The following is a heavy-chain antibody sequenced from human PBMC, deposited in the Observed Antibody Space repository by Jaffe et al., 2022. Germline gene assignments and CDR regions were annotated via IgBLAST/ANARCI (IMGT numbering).Heavy chain of an antibody. CDR1: GGSISSGSYY. CDR2: IYTSGST. V-gene: IGHV4-61*02. CDR3: ARYSSSWYVHDAFDI. D-gene: IGHD6-13*01. Sequence: QVQLQESGPGLVKPSQTLSLTCTVSGGSISSGSYYWSWIRQPAGKGLEWIGRIYTSGSTNYNPSLKSRVTISVDTSKNQFSLKLSSVTAADTAVYYCARYSSSWYVHDAFDIWGQGTMVTVSS. J-gene: IGHJ3*02.